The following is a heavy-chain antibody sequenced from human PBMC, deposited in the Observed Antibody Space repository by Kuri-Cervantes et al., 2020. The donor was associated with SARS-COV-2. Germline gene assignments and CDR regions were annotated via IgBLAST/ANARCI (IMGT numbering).Heavy chain of an antibody. V-gene: IGHV3-23*01. CDR3: AKEFLGKYDFWSGYRDAFDI. D-gene: IGHD3-3*01. J-gene: IGHJ3*02. CDR1: GFTFSSYA. Sequence: GESLKISCAASGFTFSSYAMSWVRQAPGKGLEWVSAISGSGGSTYYADSVKGRFTISRDNSKNTLYLQMNSLRAEDTAVYYCAKEFLGKYDFWSGYRDAFDIWGQGTMVTVSS. CDR2: ISGSGGST.